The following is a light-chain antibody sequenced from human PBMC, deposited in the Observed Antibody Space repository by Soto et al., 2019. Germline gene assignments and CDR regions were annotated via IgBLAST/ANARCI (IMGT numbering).Light chain of an antibody. V-gene: IGLV2-18*02. CDR1: SSDVGSYNR. Sequence: SVLPQPPSVSGSPGQSVTLSCPGTSSDVGSYNRVSWYQQPPGTAPKLMIYEVSNRPSGVPDRFSGSKSGNTASLTISGLQAEDEAGYYCSSYTSSSTFVVFGGGTKVTVL. CDR2: EVS. J-gene: IGLJ2*01. CDR3: SSYTSSSTFVV.